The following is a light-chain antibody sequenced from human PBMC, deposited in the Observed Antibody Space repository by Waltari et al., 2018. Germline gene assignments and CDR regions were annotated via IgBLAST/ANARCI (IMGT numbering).Light chain of an antibody. CDR1: KLENKY. CDR3: QAWDSNTVI. J-gene: IGLJ2*01. CDR2: QDT. Sequence: SYELTQAPSVSVSPGQTASITCSGEKLENKYVYWYQQKAGQSPVLVIHQDTKRPSGIPGRFSGSNSGNKATLTISGTQAVDEADYYCQAWDSNTVICGGGTKLTVL. V-gene: IGLV3-1*01.